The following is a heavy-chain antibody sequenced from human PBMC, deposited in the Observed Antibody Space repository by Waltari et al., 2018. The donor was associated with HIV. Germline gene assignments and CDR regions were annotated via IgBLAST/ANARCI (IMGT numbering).Heavy chain of an antibody. J-gene: IGHJ4*02. Sequence: EVQPVESGGGSVRPGGSRRVCCAASGFTFSSQWMHWLRQAPGKGLVWVSRIHSDGSSTSYADSVKGRFTISRDNAKNTLYLQMNSLRAEDTAVYYCARGGIGWFDYWGQGTLVTVSS. V-gene: IGHV3-74*01. CDR3: ARGGIGWFDY. CDR1: GFTFSSQW. CDR2: IHSDGSST. D-gene: IGHD1-26*01.